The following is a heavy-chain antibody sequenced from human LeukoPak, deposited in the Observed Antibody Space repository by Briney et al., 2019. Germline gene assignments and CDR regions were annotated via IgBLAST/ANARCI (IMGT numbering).Heavy chain of an antibody. CDR3: ARGVYCSGGSCYLDY. D-gene: IGHD2-15*01. CDR1: GFTFSSYS. Sequence: GGSLRLSCAASGFTFSSYSMNWVRQAPGKGLEWVSSISSSSSYIYYADSVKGRFTISRDNAKNSLYLQMNSLRAEDTAVYYCARGVYCSGGSCYLDYWGQGTLVTVSS. V-gene: IGHV3-21*01. CDR2: ISSSSSYI. J-gene: IGHJ4*02.